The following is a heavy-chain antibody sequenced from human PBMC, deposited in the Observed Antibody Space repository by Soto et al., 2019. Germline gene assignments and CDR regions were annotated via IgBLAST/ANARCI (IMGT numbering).Heavy chain of an antibody. CDR1: GFTFSSYG. D-gene: IGHD3-10*01. J-gene: IGHJ5*02. CDR2: ISYDGSNK. Sequence: GGSLRLSCAASGFTFSSYGMHWVRQAPGKGLEWVAVISYDGSNKYYADSVKGRFTISRDNSKNTLYLQMNSLRAEDTAVYYCAKDHSTEFGELSSWFDPWGQGTLVTVSS. V-gene: IGHV3-30*18. CDR3: AKDHSTEFGELSSWFDP.